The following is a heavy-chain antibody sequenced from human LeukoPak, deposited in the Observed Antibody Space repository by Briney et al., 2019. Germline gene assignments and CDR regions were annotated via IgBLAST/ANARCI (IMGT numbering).Heavy chain of an antibody. D-gene: IGHD2-15*01. CDR3: ATDPPNYCSGGSCAYYYGMDA. CDR2: FDPEDGET. CDR1: GYTLTELS. V-gene: IGHV1-24*01. J-gene: IGHJ6*02. Sequence: ASVKVSCKASGYTLTELSMHWVRQAPGKGLEWMGGFDPEDGETIYAQKFQGRVTMTEDTSTDTAYMELSSLRSEDTAVYYCATDPPNYCSGGSCAYYYGMDAWGQGTTVTVSS.